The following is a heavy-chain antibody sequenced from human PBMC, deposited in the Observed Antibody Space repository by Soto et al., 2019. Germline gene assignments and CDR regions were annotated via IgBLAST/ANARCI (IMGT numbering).Heavy chain of an antibody. CDR2: INPSGGST. CDR3: ATDGDCSGGSCSTKYWLDP. J-gene: IGHJ5*02. D-gene: IGHD2-15*01. Sequence: ASVKVSCKASGYSFSSQCMNWVRQAPGQGLELMGIINPSGGSTSSAQKFQGRITLTRDISTSTFYMELSSLRSEDTAVYYCATDGDCSGGSCSTKYWLDPGG. V-gene: IGHV1-46*01. CDR1: GYSFSSQC.